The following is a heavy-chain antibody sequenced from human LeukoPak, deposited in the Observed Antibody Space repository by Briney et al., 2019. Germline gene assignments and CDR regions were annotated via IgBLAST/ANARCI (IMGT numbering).Heavy chain of an antibody. V-gene: IGHV3-11*06. D-gene: IGHD3-22*01. CDR1: GFTFSDYY. J-gene: IGHJ4*02. CDR3: ARDPTPYYYDSSGYYLGY. Sequence: GGSLRLSCAASGFTFSDYYMSWIRQAPGKGLEWVSYISSSSSYTNYADSVKGRFTISRGNAKNSLYLQMNSLRAEDTAVYYCARDPTPYYYDSSGYYLGYWGQGTLVTVSS. CDR2: ISSSSSYT.